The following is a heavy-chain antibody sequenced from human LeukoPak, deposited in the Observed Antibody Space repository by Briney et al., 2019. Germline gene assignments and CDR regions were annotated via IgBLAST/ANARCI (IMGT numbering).Heavy chain of an antibody. CDR2: INPSGDFR. Sequence: ASVKVSCKASGYTFGTHWMHWVRQAPGQGLEWMGIINPSGDFRSYAQKFKGRVTVTRDMSTSTVYMELSSLRSEDTAVYYCARDLYYDSSGQGGSDYWGQGTLVTVSS. CDR1: GYTFGTHW. CDR3: ARDLYYDSSGQGGSDY. V-gene: IGHV1-46*01. J-gene: IGHJ4*02. D-gene: IGHD3-22*01.